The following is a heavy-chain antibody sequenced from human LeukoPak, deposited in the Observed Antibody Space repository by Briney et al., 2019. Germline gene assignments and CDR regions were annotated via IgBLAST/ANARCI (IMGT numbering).Heavy chain of an antibody. Sequence: GASVKVSCKASGYTFTSYYMHWVRQAPGQGLEWMGIINPSGGSSTYTQKFQGRVNMSRDTSSSTVYMELSSLRSEDTAIYFCARATLGGFDYWGQGTLVTVSS. J-gene: IGHJ4*02. CDR1: GYTFTSYY. CDR3: ARATLGGFDY. D-gene: IGHD3-16*01. CDR2: INPSGGSS. V-gene: IGHV1-46*01.